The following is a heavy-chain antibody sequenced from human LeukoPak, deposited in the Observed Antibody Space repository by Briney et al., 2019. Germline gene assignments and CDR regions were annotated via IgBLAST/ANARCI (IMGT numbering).Heavy chain of an antibody. D-gene: IGHD4-17*01. V-gene: IGHV4-59*12. Sequence: SETLSLTCTVSGGSISSYYWSWIRQPPGKGLEWIGYIYYSGSTNYNPSLKSRVTISVDTSKNQFSLKLSSVTVADTAVYYCARDEAGGYGDSPDHYYYGMDVWGQGTTVTVSS. CDR1: GGSISSYY. CDR3: ARDEAGGYGDSPDHYYYGMDV. J-gene: IGHJ6*02. CDR2: IYYSGST.